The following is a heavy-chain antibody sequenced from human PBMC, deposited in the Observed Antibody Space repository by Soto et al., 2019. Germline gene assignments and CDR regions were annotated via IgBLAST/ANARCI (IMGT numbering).Heavy chain of an antibody. Sequence: QITLKESGPTLVKPTQPLTLTCTFSGFSLSTSGVGVGWIRQPPGKALEWLAFIYWADDKSYSPSPKCRLTLNTDPSKNQVVLTMTNMDPMDTAPYYCAHGTMVGGFYSDYCGQGTLVTVSS. CDR1: GFSLSTSGVG. CDR3: AHGTMVGGFYSDY. D-gene: IGHD3-10*01. CDR2: IYWADDK. V-gene: IGHV2-5*02. J-gene: IGHJ4*02.